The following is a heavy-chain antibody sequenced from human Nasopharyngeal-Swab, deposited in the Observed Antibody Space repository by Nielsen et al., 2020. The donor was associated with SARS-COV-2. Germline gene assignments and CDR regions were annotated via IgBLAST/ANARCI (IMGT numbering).Heavy chain of an antibody. CDR2: MNPNSGNT. Sequence: ASVKVSCKASGYTFSSSYDINWVRQATGQGLEWMGWMNPNSGNTGYAPKFQGRVTMTRNTSISTAYMELSSLRSEDTAVYYCARGLIVATIFHYYYYMDVWGKGTTVTVSS. CDR3: ARGLIVATIFHYYYYMDV. J-gene: IGHJ6*03. CDR1: GYTFSSSYD. V-gene: IGHV1-8*01. D-gene: IGHD5-12*01.